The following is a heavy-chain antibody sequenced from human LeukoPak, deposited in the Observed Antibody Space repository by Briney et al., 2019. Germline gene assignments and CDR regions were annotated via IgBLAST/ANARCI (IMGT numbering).Heavy chain of an antibody. CDR1: GDSISSYY. J-gene: IGHJ4*02. CDR3: AREEHSSGWYA. D-gene: IGHD6-19*01. Sequence: PSETLSLTCTVSGDSISSYYWSWIRQPPGKGLEWIGYIYYSGSTNYNPSLKSRVTISVDTSKNQFSLKLSSVTAADTAVYYCAREEHSSGWYAWGQGTLVTVSS. V-gene: IGHV4-59*01. CDR2: IYYSGST.